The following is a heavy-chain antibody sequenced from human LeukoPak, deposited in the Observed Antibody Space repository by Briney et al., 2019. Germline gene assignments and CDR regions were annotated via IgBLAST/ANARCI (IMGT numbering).Heavy chain of an antibody. D-gene: IGHD4-17*01. J-gene: IGHJ4*02. CDR3: ARGKIGYYYGDYDGY. CDR2: ISYDGSNK. V-gene: IGHV3-30*03. CDR1: GLTFSSYG. Sequence: GGSLRLSCAASGLTFSSYGMHWVRQAPGKGLEWVAVISYDGSNKYYADSVKGRFIISRDNAKNSLYLQMNSLRDEDTAVYYCARGKIGYYYGDYDGYWGQGTWSPSPQ.